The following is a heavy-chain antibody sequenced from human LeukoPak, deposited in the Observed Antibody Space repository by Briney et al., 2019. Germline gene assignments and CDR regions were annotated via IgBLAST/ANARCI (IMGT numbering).Heavy chain of an antibody. D-gene: IGHD3-22*01. CDR3: ARHKGPHIARIVLRNNWFDS. Sequence: PSETLSLTCAVSGGSISSSNWWSWVRQPPGKGLEWIGEIYHSGSTNYNPSLKSRVTISVDTSKNRFSLRLNSLIATDTALYYCARHKGPHIARIVLRNNWFDSWGQGILVIVSS. CDR1: GGSISSSNW. CDR2: IYHSGST. J-gene: IGHJ5*01. V-gene: IGHV4-4*02.